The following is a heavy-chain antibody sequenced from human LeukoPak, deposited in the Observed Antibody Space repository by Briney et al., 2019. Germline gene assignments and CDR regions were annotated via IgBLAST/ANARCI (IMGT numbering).Heavy chain of an antibody. CDR2: INPNSGGT. V-gene: IGHV1-2*02. CDR1: GYTFTGYY. CDR3: ARVPYYYDSSGYSIPPAIFDY. Sequence: ASVKVSCKASGYTFTGYYMHWMRQAPGQGLEWMGWINPNSGGTNYAQKFQGRVTMTRDTSISTAYMELSRLRSDDTAVYYCARVPYYYDSSGYSIPPAIFDYWGQGTLVTVSS. D-gene: IGHD3-22*01. J-gene: IGHJ4*02.